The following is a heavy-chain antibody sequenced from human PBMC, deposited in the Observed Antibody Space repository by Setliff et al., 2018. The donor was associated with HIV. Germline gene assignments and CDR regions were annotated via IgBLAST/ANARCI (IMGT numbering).Heavy chain of an antibody. CDR2: ISSSSSII. CDR3: AREPKIWSGYYSHFYYMDV. J-gene: IGHJ6*03. CDR1: GFTFSSYS. D-gene: IGHD3-3*01. Sequence: PGGSLRLSCAASGFTFSSYSMNWVRQAPGKGLEWVSSISSSSSIIYYADSVKGRVTISRDNAKNSLYLQMISVRDEDTAVYYCAREPKIWSGYYSHFYYMDVWGKGTTVTVSS. V-gene: IGHV3-48*02.